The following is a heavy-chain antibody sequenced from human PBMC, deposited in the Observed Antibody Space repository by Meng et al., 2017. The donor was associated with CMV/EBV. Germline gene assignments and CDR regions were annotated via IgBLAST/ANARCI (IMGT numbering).Heavy chain of an antibody. CDR3: ARAVAGNFDY. V-gene: IGHV3-21*01. J-gene: IGHJ4*02. Sequence: GGSLRLSCAASGFTFSSYSMNWVRQAPGKGLEWVSSISSGNSYIYYADSVKGRFTISRDNAKNSLYLQMNSLRAEDTAVYYCARAVAGNFDYWGQGTLVTVSS. CDR2: ISSGNSYI. CDR1: GFTFSSYS. D-gene: IGHD6-19*01.